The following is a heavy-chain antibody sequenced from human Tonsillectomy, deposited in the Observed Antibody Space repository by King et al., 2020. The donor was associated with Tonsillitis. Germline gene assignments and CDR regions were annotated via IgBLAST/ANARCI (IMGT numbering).Heavy chain of an antibody. CDR1: GFTFSSYG. CDR3: AKCPTKFYDNSGYWFGNWYFDL. Sequence: VQLVESGGGVVQPGRSLRLSCAASGFTFSSYGMHWVRQAPGKGLEWVAVISYDGSNKYHADSVKGRFTISRDNSKNTLYLKMNSLRAEDTAVYYCAKCPTKFYDNSGYWFGNWYFDLWGRGTLVTVSS. CDR2: ISYDGSNK. J-gene: IGHJ2*01. V-gene: IGHV3-30*18. D-gene: IGHD3-22*01.